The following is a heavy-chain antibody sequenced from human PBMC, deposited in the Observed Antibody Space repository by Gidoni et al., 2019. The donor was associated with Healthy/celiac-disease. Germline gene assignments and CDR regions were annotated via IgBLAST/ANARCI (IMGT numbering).Heavy chain of an antibody. Sequence: QVQLVQSGAEVKKPGSSVKVSCKASGGTFSSYTISWVRQAPGQGLEWMGRIIPILGIANYAQKFQGRVTITADKSTSTAYMELSSLRSEDTAVYYCARDSSGWPSGYFDYWGQGTLVTVSS. CDR3: ARDSSGWPSGYFDY. J-gene: IGHJ4*02. V-gene: IGHV1-69*08. CDR2: IIPILGIA. CDR1: GGTFSSYT. D-gene: IGHD6-19*01.